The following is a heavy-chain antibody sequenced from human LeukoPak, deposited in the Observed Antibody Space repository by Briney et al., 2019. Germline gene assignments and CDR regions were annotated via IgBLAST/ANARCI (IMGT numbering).Heavy chain of an antibody. V-gene: IGHV3-48*01. Sequence: GGSLRLSGAASGFTFNSYSMNWVRRAPGKGLEWVSYISSSRSIIYYADSVKGRFTISRDNAKNSLYLQMNSLRAEDTAVYYCARDGTTVTTSGAPDAFDLWGQGTMVTVSS. CDR3: ARDGTTVTTSGAPDAFDL. J-gene: IGHJ3*01. D-gene: IGHD4-17*01. CDR2: ISSSRSII. CDR1: GFTFNSYS.